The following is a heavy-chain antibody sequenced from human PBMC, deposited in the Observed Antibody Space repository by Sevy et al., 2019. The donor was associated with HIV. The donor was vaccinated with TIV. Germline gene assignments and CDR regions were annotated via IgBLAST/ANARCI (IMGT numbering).Heavy chain of an antibody. Sequence: GGSLRLSCAASGFTFSSYSMNWVRQAPGKGLEWVSSISSSSSYIYYADSVKGRFTISRDNAKNSLYLQMNSLRAEDTAVYYCARTGYSSGWYLVYYFDYWGQGTLVTVSS. CDR2: ISSSSSYI. D-gene: IGHD6-19*01. V-gene: IGHV3-21*01. CDR3: ARTGYSSGWYLVYYFDY. J-gene: IGHJ4*02. CDR1: GFTFSSYS.